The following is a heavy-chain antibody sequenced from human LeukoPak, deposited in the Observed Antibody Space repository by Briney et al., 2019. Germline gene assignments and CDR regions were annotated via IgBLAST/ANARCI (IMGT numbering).Heavy chain of an antibody. CDR3: ERALVEDEFDY. Sequence: SETLSLACPVSGGSISSSYWSWGRQPPGKGLEWIGYSYYSGSTNYNPSRKSRVTISEDISKYPFSLKLSSVPAADPDVFYCERALVEDEFDYGGQGTLVTVSS. CDR2: SYYSGST. J-gene: IGHJ4*02. CDR1: GGSISSSY. V-gene: IGHV4-59*01.